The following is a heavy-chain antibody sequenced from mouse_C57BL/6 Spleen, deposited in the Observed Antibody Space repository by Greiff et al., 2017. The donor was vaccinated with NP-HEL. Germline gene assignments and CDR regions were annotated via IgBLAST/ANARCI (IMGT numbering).Heavy chain of an antibody. V-gene: IGHV1-9*01. CDR1: GYTFTGYW. CDR3: ARSGLRGTFWYFDV. CDR2: ILPGSGST. J-gene: IGHJ1*03. D-gene: IGHD2-2*01. Sequence: QVQLQQSGAELMKPGASVKLSCKATGYTFTGYWIEWVKQRPGHGLEWIGEILPGSGSTNYNEKFKGKATFTADNSYNTAYMQPSSLTTEDSAIYYCARSGLRGTFWYFDVWGTGTTVTVSS.